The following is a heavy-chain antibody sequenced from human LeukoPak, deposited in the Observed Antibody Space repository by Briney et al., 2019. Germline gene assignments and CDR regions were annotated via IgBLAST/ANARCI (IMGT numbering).Heavy chain of an antibody. V-gene: IGHV4-59*01. D-gene: IGHD3-10*01. Sequence: SETLSLTCTVSGGSISSYYWSWIRQPPGKGLEWIGYIYYSGSTNYNPSLKSRVTISVDTSKNQFSLKLSSVTAADTAVYYCARYPRGTMVRGVIDDAFDIWGQGTMVTVSS. CDR3: ARYPRGTMVRGVIDDAFDI. J-gene: IGHJ3*02. CDR1: GGSISSYY. CDR2: IYYSGST.